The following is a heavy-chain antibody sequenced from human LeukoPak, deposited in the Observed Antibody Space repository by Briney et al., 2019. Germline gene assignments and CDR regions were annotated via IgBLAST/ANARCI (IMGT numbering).Heavy chain of an antibody. CDR1: GFTFGDYA. V-gene: IGHV3-9*01. Sequence: GRSLRLSCAASGFTFGDYAMHWVRQAPGRGLEWVSGISWNSRSIGYADSVKGRFTISRDNAKNSLYLQMNSLRAEDTALYYCAKDMGAYGDYIGFDYWGQGTLVTVSS. D-gene: IGHD4-17*01. CDR3: AKDMGAYGDYIGFDY. J-gene: IGHJ4*02. CDR2: ISWNSRSI.